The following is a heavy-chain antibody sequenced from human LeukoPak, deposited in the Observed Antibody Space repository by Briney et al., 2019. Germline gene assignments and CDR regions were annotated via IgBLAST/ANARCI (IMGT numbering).Heavy chain of an antibody. CDR1: GGSIRSSSYY. CDR2: IYYSGST. Sequence: SETLSLTCTVSGGSIRSSSYYWGWIRQPPGKGLEWIGSIYYSGSTYYNPSLKSRVTISVDTSKNQFSLKLSSVTAADTAVYYCARIKNGYSDYWGQGTLATVSS. D-gene: IGHD2-8*01. V-gene: IGHV4-39*01. J-gene: IGHJ4*02. CDR3: ARIKNGYSDY.